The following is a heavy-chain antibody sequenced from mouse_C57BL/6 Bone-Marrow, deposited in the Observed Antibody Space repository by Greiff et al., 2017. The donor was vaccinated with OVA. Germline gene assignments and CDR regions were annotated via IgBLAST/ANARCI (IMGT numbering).Heavy chain of an antibody. D-gene: IGHD1-1*01. CDR1: GYTFTSYG. CDR3: ARDPDYYGSSSYAMDY. Sequence: VKLQESGAELARPGASVKLSCKASGYTFTSYGISWVKQRTGQGLEWIGEIYPRSGNTYYNEKFKGKATLTADKSSSTAYMELRSLTSEDSAVYFCARDPDYYGSSSYAMDYWGQGTSVTVSS. V-gene: IGHV1-81*01. CDR2: IYPRSGNT. J-gene: IGHJ4*01.